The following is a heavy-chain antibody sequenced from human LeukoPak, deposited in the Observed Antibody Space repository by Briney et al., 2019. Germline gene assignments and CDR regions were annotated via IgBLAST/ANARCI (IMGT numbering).Heavy chain of an antibody. D-gene: IGHD3-9*01. CDR2: INPNSGGT. Sequence: ASVKVSCKASGYTFTGYYMHWVRQAPGQGLEWMGWINPNSGGTNYAQKFQGRVTMTGDTSISTAYMELSRLRSDDTAVYYCARDPYDYDILTGYEQTHYGMDVWGQGTTVTVSS. CDR1: GYTFTGYY. V-gene: IGHV1-2*02. CDR3: ARDPYDYDILTGYEQTHYGMDV. J-gene: IGHJ6*02.